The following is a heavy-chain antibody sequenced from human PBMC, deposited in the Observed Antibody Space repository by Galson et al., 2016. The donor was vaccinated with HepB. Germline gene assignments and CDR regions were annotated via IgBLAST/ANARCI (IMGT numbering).Heavy chain of an antibody. J-gene: IGHJ6*04. V-gene: IGHV3-30*18. CDR1: GFTFSSYG. CDR2: ISFDGSYK. Sequence: SLRLSCAASGFTFSSYGMHWVRQAPGKGLEWVAVISFDGSYKYYADSVKGRFTISRDNSKNTIYLQMSSLRAEDTAVYYCAKTTAMVAYYNYGMDVWGKGTTVTVSS. CDR3: AKTTAMVAYYNYGMDV. D-gene: IGHD5-18*01.